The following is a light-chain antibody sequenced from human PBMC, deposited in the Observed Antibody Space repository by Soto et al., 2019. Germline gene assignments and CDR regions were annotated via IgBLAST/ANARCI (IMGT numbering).Light chain of an antibody. CDR3: SSYTSSSTYVV. J-gene: IGLJ2*01. CDR1: SSDVGGYHY. CDR2: DVS. Sequence: QSALTQPASVSGSPGQSITISCTGTSSDVGGYHYVSWYQQHPGKAPKLMIYDVSNRPSGVSNRFSGSKSGNTASLTISGLQAEDEADYDCSSYTSSSTYVVFGGGPKLTLL. V-gene: IGLV2-14*01.